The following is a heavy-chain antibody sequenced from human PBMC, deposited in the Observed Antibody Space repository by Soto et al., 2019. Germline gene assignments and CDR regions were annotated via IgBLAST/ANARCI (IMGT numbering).Heavy chain of an antibody. CDR2: AYYRSKWYN. Sequence: SQTLSLTCAISGDSVSSNSAALNWIRQSPSRGLEWLGRAYYRSKWYNDYGVSVKSRITIEPDTSKNQFSLQLNSVTPEDTAVYYCARDWTSSHFDCWGQGTLVTVSS. J-gene: IGHJ4*02. CDR3: ARDWTSSHFDC. V-gene: IGHV6-1*01. D-gene: IGHD2-2*01. CDR1: GDSVSSNSAA.